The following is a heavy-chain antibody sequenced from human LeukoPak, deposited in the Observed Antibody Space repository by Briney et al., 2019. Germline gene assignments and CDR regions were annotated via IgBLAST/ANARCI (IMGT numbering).Heavy chain of an antibody. CDR1: GFSFSSYS. V-gene: IGHV3-21*01. J-gene: IGHJ4*02. CDR3: ARAGDRSTTSCYATFDY. CDR2: ISSSSNFI. D-gene: IGHD2-2*01. Sequence: GGSLRLSCAASGFSFSSYSMNWVRQAPGKGLEWVSSISSSSNFIYYADSVKGRFTISRDNAKNSLYLKMNSLRAEDTAVYYCARAGDRSTTSCYATFDYWGQGILVAVSS.